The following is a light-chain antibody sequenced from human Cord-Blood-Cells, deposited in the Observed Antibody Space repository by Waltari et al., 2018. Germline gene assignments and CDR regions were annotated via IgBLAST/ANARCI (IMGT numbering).Light chain of an antibody. V-gene: IGLV2-14*01. CDR2: DVS. CDR1: SSDVGGYNY. CDR3: SSYTSSSTLV. J-gene: IGLJ3*02. Sequence: QPALPQPASVSGSPGQSIPIPCLGTSSDVGGYNYVSWYQQHPGKAPKLMSYDVSKRPSGVSNRFSGSKSGNTASLTISGLQAEDEADYYCSSYTSSSTLVFGGGTKLTVL.